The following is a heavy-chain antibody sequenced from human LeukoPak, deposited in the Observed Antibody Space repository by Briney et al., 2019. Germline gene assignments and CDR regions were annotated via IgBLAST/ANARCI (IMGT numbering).Heavy chain of an antibody. CDR3: AREYNSGPKQTDAFDI. D-gene: IGHD3-22*01. CDR1: GFTLSNHW. J-gene: IGHJ3*02. Sequence: QPGRSLRLSCAASGFTLSNHWMHWVRQAPGKGLVWVSRISGDEIWTSYADSVKGRFIISRGNAKDTLCLQMNSLRTEDTAVYYCAREYNSGPKQTDAFDIWGQGTMVTVSS. V-gene: IGHV3-74*01. CDR2: ISGDEIWT.